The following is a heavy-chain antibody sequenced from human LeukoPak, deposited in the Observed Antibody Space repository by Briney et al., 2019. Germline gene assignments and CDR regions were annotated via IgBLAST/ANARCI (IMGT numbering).Heavy chain of an antibody. CDR3: ARGSRAAKDTSGYSPFDY. CDR2: INPNKGDT. Sequence: ASVKVSCKASGYTFTSYGISWVRQAPGQGLEWMGWINPNKGDTNYAQKFQGRVTMTRDTSISTGYVDLSGLISDDTAMYYCARGSRAAKDTSGYSPFDYWGQGTLVTVSS. D-gene: IGHD3-22*01. V-gene: IGHV1-18*01. CDR1: GYTFTSYG. J-gene: IGHJ4*02.